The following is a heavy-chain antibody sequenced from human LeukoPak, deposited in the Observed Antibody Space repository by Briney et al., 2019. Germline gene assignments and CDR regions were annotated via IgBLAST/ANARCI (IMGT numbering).Heavy chain of an antibody. CDR3: AREIALAGLNDY. Sequence: TGGSLRLSCAASGLTFSSYSMNWVRQAPGKGLEWVSSISSSSSYIYYADSVKGRFTISRDNAKNSLYLQVNSLRAEDTAVYYCAREIALAGLNDYWGQGTLVTVSS. D-gene: IGHD6-19*01. CDR2: ISSSSSYI. J-gene: IGHJ4*02. V-gene: IGHV3-21*01. CDR1: GLTFSSYS.